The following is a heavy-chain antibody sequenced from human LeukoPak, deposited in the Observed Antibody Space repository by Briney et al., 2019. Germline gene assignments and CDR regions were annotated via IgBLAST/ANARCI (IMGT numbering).Heavy chain of an antibody. CDR2: IYPVDSDT. J-gene: IGHJ3*02. V-gene: IGHV5-51*01. Sequence: GESLKISCKGSGNNFATHWIAWVRQTPGKGLEWIGVIYPVDSDTRYSTTFQGQVTISVDKSTSTAYLQWSSLKASDTAIYYCARTNYYETSGWASGLSPFDMWGRGTMVTVSS. D-gene: IGHD3-22*01. CDR1: GNNFATHW. CDR3: ARTNYYETSGWASGLSPFDM.